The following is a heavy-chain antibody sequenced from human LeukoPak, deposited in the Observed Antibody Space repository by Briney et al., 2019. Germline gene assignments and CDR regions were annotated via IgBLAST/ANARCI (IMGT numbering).Heavy chain of an antibody. J-gene: IGHJ4*02. Sequence: PSETLSLTCTVSGVSISSYYWSWIRQPPGKGLEWIGYIYYSGSTNYNPSLKSRVTISVDTSKNQFSLKLSSVTAADTAVYYCARHRGSSWYKGFDYWGQGTLVTVSS. D-gene: IGHD6-13*01. CDR1: GVSISSYY. V-gene: IGHV4-59*08. CDR2: IYYSGST. CDR3: ARHRGSSWYKGFDY.